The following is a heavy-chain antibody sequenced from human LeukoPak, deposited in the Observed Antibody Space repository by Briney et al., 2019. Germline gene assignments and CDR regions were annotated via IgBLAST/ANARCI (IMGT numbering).Heavy chain of an antibody. CDR3: AKDGHYGDYDY. CDR2: ISGSGGST. J-gene: IGHJ4*02. Sequence: GGTLRLSCAASGFTFSSYGMSWVRQAPGKGLEWVSAISGSGGSTYYADSVKGRFTISRDNSKNTLYLQVNSLRAEDTAVYYCAKDGHYGDYDYWGQGTLVTVSS. CDR1: GFTFSSYG. D-gene: IGHD4-17*01. V-gene: IGHV3-23*01.